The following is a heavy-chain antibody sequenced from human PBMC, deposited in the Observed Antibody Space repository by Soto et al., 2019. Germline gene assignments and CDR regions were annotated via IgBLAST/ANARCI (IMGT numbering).Heavy chain of an antibody. CDR2: INPIGGST. Sequence: VKVSCKASGYTFTNSYMHWVRQAPGQGLEWMGIINPIGGSTTYAQKLHGRVTMTRDTSTSTVYMEMSSLRSEDTAVYYCAGGPDYNWLDPWGQGTLVTVSS. CDR1: GYTFTNSY. CDR3: AGGPDYNWLDP. J-gene: IGHJ5*02. V-gene: IGHV1-46*03.